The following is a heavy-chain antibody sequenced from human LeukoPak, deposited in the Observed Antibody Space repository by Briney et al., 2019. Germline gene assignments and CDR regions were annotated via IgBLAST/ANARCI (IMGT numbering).Heavy chain of an antibody. CDR1: GFSFSNYW. J-gene: IGHJ4*02. D-gene: IGHD6-13*01. V-gene: IGHV3-7*03. CDR3: AKSHQPSSSWYYFDY. CDR2: IQQHGSET. Sequence: GGSLRLSCEASGFSFSNYWMSWVRQAPGKGLEWVANIQQHGSETYYVDSVKGRFTISRDNSKNTLYLQMNSLRAEDTAVYYCAKSHQPSSSWYYFDYWGQGTLVTVSS.